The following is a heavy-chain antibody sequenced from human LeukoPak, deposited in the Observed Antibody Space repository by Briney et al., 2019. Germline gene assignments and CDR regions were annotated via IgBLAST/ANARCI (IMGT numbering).Heavy chain of an antibody. CDR1: GDSVSINSAA. Sequence: SQTLSLTCAISGDSVSINSAAWNWIRQSPSRGLEWLGRTYQRSKWYNDYAVSVKSRITINPDISKNQFSLQLNPVTPEDTAVYYCARSPSPYSSGWYFDYWGQGTLVTVSS. D-gene: IGHD6-19*01. V-gene: IGHV6-1*01. CDR2: TYQRSKWYN. J-gene: IGHJ4*02. CDR3: ARSPSPYSSGWYFDY.